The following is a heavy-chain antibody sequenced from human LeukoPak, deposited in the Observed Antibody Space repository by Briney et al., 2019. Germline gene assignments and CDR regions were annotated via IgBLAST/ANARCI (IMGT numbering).Heavy chain of an antibody. Sequence: ASVKASCKASGYTFTGYYMHWVRQAPGQGLEWMGWINPNSGGTNYAQKFQGRVTMTRDTSISTAYMELSRLRSDDTAVYYCARRPVPAAIKGGWFDPWGQGTLVTVSS. D-gene: IGHD2-2*01. CDR2: INPNSGGT. V-gene: IGHV1-2*02. J-gene: IGHJ5*02. CDR1: GYTFTGYY. CDR3: ARRPVPAAIKGGWFDP.